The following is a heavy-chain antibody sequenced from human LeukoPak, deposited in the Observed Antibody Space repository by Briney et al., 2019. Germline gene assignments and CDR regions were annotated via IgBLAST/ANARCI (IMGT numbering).Heavy chain of an antibody. CDR1: GFTFRSYA. V-gene: IGHV3-30*04. CDR3: VRPILASNYYGMDV. D-gene: IGHD6-6*01. J-gene: IGHJ6*02. CDR2: ISYDGSKK. Sequence: GGSLRLSCAASGFTFRSYAMHWVRQAPGKGLEWVAVISYDGSKKYYADSVKGRFTISRDNSKNTLYLQMNSLRAEDTALYYCVRPILASNYYGMDVWGQGTTVTVSS.